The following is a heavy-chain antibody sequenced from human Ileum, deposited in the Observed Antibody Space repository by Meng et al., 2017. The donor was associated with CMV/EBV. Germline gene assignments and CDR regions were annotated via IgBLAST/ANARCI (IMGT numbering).Heavy chain of an antibody. CDR1: GFSLSTSGVG. CDR2: IYWDDDK. CDR3: AHRQSNSWFDS. Sequence: CSVSGFSLSTSGVGGGWIRQPPGKALEWLALIYWDDDKNYSPSLKSRLTITKDTSKNQVVLTMTNMDPVDTATYYCAHRQSNSWFDSWGQGTLVTVSS. J-gene: IGHJ5*01. V-gene: IGHV2-5*02. D-gene: IGHD2/OR15-2a*01.